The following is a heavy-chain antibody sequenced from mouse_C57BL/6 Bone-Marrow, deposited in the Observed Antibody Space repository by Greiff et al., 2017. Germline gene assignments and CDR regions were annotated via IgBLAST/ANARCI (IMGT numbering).Heavy chain of an antibody. J-gene: IGHJ2*01. D-gene: IGHD1-1*01. CDR1: GYTFTSYG. CDR3: ARGNYYGSSYGY. V-gene: IGHV1-81*01. Sequence: QVQLQQSGAELARPGASVKLSCKASGYTFTSYGISWVKQRTGQGLEWIGEIYPRSGNTYYNEKFKGKATLTADKSYSTAYMELRSLTSEDSAVYFCARGNYYGSSYGYWGQGTTLTVSS. CDR2: IYPRSGNT.